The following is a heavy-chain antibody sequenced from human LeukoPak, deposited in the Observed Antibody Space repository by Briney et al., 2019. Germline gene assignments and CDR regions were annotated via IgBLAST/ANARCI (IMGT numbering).Heavy chain of an antibody. D-gene: IGHD3-3*01. CDR2: ISGSGGST. J-gene: IGHJ4*02. CDR3: IVWYYDFWSGYPADY. V-gene: IGHV3-23*01. Sequence: GGSLRLSCAASGFTFSSYAMSWVRQAPGKGLEWVSAISGSGGSTYYADSVKGRFTISRDNSKNTLYLQMNSLRAEDTAVYYCIVWYYDFWSGYPADYWGQGTLVTVSS. CDR1: GFTFSSYA.